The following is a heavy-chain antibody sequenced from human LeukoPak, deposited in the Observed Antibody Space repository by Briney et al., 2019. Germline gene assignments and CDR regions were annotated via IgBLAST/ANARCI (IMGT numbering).Heavy chain of an antibody. CDR3: GKDYDSSGYYISADY. CDR2: ISGSGGST. J-gene: IGHJ4*02. Sequence: RTGGSLRLSCAASGFTFSSYAMSWVRQAPGKGLEWVSAISGSGGSTYYADSVKGRFTISRDNSKNTLYLQMNSLRAEDTAVYYCGKDYDSSGYYISADYWGQGTLVTVSS. D-gene: IGHD3-22*01. V-gene: IGHV3-23*01. CDR1: GFTFSSYA.